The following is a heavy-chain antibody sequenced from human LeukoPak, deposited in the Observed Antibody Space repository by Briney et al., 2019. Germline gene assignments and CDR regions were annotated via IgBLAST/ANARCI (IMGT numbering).Heavy chain of an antibody. CDR3: ARVQGGGYRTADY. J-gene: IGHJ4*02. Sequence: PGRSLRLSCAASGFILSSYGMHWVRQAPGKGLDWVAVILENGSNQYYADSVKGRFTISRDNSKNTLFLQMNSLRGEDTAMYYCARVQGGGYRTADYWGQGTLVTVSS. CDR1: GFILSSYG. CDR2: ILENGSNQ. D-gene: IGHD6-19*01. V-gene: IGHV3-30*03.